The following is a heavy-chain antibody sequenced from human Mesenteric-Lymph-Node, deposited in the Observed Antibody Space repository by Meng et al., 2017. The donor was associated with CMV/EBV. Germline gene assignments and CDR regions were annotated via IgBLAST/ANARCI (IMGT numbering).Heavy chain of an antibody. J-gene: IGHJ4*02. V-gene: IGHV3-30*04. D-gene: IGHD1-26*01. CDR3: ARERYGTVGATTLDY. CDR1: GFTFSSYP. CDR2: ISYDGRSK. Sequence: GGSLRLSCAASGFTFSSYPMHWVRQAPGKGLEWVAVISYDGRSKYNADFVKGRFTVSRDRSKNTLYLQMNSLRVEDTAVYYCARERYGTVGATTLDYWGQGTLVTVSS.